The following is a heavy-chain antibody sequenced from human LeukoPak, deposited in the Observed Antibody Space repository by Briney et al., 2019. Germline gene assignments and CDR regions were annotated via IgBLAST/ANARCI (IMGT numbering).Heavy chain of an antibody. Sequence: GGSLRLSCAASGFTFSSYAMSWVRQAPEKGLEWVSAISGSGGSTYYADSVKGRFTISRDNSKDTLFLQMNSLRAEDTAVYYCAKDFEGGDYWGQGTLVTVSS. J-gene: IGHJ4*02. CDR2: ISGSGGST. CDR3: AKDFEGGDY. CDR1: GFTFSSYA. V-gene: IGHV3-23*01. D-gene: IGHD3-9*01.